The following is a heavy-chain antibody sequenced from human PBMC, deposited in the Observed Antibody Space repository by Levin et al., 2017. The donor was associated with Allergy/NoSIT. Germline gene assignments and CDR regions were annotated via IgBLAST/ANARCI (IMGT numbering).Heavy chain of an antibody. V-gene: IGHV3-30*18. CDR1: GFTFSSYG. CDR3: AKDRAFDFWSGYANGMDV. J-gene: IGHJ6*02. Sequence: HAGGSLRLSCAASGFTFSSYGMHWVRQAPGKGLEWVAVISYDGSNKYYADSVKGRFTISRDNSKNTLYLQMNSLRAEDTAVYYCAKDRAFDFWSGYANGMDVWGQGTTVTVSS. CDR2: ISYDGSNK. D-gene: IGHD3-3*01.